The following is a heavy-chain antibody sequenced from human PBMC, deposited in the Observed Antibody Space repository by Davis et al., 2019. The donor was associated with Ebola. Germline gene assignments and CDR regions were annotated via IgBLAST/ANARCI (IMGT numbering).Heavy chain of an antibody. J-gene: IGHJ6*03. V-gene: IGHV3-13*01. CDR3: ARELSGYDSPYYHMDV. CDR1: GFTFSTND. D-gene: IGHD5-12*01. CDR2: IDPAGDT. Sequence: GGSLRSSCAALGFTFSTNDMHWFPKPTGKGLDCVSSIDPAGDTYYQDTLKGRFTNSRDGARKSLYLQMNSLRAGDTAVYYCARELSGYDSPYYHMDVWGQGTAVTVSS.